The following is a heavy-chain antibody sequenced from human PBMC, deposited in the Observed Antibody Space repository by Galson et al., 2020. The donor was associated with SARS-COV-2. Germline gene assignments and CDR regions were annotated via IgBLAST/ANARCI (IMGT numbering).Heavy chain of an antibody. CDR3: ARDPLEDFWSRCYDY. D-gene: IGHD3-3*01. Sequence: ASVKVSCKASGYIFTDYYLHWVRQAPGQGLEWMGWIHPKSGGTNYVQKFQGRVTMTRDTSNRTAYMELSSLTSDDTAVYYCARDPLEDFWSRCYDYWGQGTLVTVSS. V-gene: IGHV1-2*02. CDR2: IHPKSGGT. CDR1: GYIFTDYY. J-gene: IGHJ4*02.